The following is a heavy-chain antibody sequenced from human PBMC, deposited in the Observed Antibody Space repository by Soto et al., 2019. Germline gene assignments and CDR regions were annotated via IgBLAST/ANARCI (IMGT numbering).Heavy chain of an antibody. CDR3: ATYTSLDY. CDR1: GFTVSNNY. J-gene: IGHJ4*02. CDR2: IYSGGST. Sequence: EVHLVETGGGLIQPGGSLRISCAASGFTVSNNYMSWVRQAPGKGLEWVSLIYSGGSTFYADSVKGRFTISRDNSKNTLFLQMNSLRAEDTAVYFCATYTSLDYWGQGTLVTVSS. V-gene: IGHV3-53*02. D-gene: IGHD2-2*02.